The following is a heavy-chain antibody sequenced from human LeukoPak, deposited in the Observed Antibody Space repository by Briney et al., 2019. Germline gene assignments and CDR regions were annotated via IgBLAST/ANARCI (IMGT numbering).Heavy chain of an antibody. J-gene: IGHJ5*02. Sequence: GGSLRLSCAAAGFTFNSYVMSWVRQAPGKGLEWVSSISGSGVGTLYADSVRGRFTISRDNSKNTLYLQLNSLRAEDTAVYFCAKDPYGSGKNWFDPWGQGTLVTVSS. V-gene: IGHV3-23*01. CDR1: GFTFNSYV. CDR3: AKDPYGSGKNWFDP. CDR2: ISGSGVGT. D-gene: IGHD3-10*01.